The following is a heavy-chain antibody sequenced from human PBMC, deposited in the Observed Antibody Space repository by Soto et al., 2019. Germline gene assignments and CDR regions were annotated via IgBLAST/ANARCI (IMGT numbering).Heavy chain of an antibody. CDR3: ARDRGYSGYVLDY. CDR1: GGSISSSNW. J-gene: IGHJ4*02. CDR2: IYHSGST. V-gene: IGHV4-4*02. Sequence: PSETLSLTCAVSGGSISSSNWWSWVRQPPGKGLEWIGEIYHSGSTNYNPSLKSRVTISVDKSKNQFSLKLSSVTAADTAVYYCARDRGYSGYVLDYWGQGTLVTVS. D-gene: IGHD5-12*01.